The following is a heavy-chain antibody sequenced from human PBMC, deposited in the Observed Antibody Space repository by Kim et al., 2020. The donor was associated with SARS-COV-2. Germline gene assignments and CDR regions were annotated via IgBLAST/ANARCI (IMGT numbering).Heavy chain of an antibody. D-gene: IGHD5-18*01. CDR2: IIPIFGTS. CDR1: GGTFSSYA. V-gene: IGHV1-69*13. CDR3: ARGGYSLRLYYYYGMDV. J-gene: IGHJ6*02. Sequence: SVKVSCKASGGTFSSYAISWVRQAPGQGLEWMGGIIPIFGTSNYAQKFQGRVTITADESTSTAYMELSSLRSEDTAVYYCARGGYSLRLYYYYGMDVWGQGTTVTVSS.